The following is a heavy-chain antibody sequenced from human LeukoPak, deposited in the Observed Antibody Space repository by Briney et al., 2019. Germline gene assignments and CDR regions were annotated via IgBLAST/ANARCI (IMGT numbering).Heavy chain of an antibody. CDR2: ISWNSGSI. D-gene: IGHD3-10*01. Sequence: GGSLRLSCAASGFTFDDYAMHWVRQAPGKGLEWVSGISWNSGSIGYADSVKGRFTISRDNAKNSLYLQMNSLRAEDTALYYCARGDDYYYYGMDVWGQRTTVTVSS. V-gene: IGHV3-9*01. CDR1: GFTFDDYA. J-gene: IGHJ6*02. CDR3: ARGDDYYYYGMDV.